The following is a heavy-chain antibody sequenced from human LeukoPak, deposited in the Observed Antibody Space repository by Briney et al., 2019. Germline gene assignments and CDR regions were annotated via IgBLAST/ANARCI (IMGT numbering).Heavy chain of an antibody. Sequence: SVKVSCKASGGTFSSYAISWVRQAPGQGLEWMGRIIPILGIANYAQKFQGRVTITADKSTSTPYMELSSLRSEDTAVYYCARDSVNGIAARPNDYWGQGTLVTVSS. D-gene: IGHD6-6*01. V-gene: IGHV1-69*04. CDR1: GGTFSSYA. CDR2: IIPILGIA. J-gene: IGHJ4*02. CDR3: ARDSVNGIAARPNDY.